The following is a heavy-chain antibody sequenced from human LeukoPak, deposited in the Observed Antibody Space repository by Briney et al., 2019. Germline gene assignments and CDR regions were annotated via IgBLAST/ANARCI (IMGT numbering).Heavy chain of an antibody. D-gene: IGHD6-19*01. CDR3: ARRFITGWHLDY. V-gene: IGHV3-53*01. CDR1: GFIVSSNY. J-gene: IGHJ4*02. CDR2: IYGDGST. Sequence: PGGSLRLSCAAAGFIVSSNYMSWVRQAPGKGLEWVSVIYGDGSTYYADSVKGRFTISRDNSKNTLYLQMNSLRPEDTAVYYCARRFITGWHLDYWGREPWSPSPQ.